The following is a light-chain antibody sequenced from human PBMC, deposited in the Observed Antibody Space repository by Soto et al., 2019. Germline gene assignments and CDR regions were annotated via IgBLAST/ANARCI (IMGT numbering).Light chain of an antibody. CDR1: SSDVGSYNL. Sequence: QSALTQPASVSGSPGQSITISCTGTSSDVGSYNLVSWYQQHPGKAPKLMIYEVSKRPSGVSHRFSGSKSGNTASLTISGLQAEDDADYYCCSYAGSSTLYVFGTGTKVTVL. J-gene: IGLJ1*01. V-gene: IGLV2-23*02. CDR3: CSYAGSSTLYV. CDR2: EVS.